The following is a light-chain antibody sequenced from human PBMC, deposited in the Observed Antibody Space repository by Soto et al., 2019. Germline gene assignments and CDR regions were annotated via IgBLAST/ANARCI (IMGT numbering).Light chain of an antibody. CDR3: QQYGSFPVT. CDR2: GAS. CDR1: QSVSSSY. Sequence: EIVLTQSPGTLSLSPGERATLSCRASQSVSSSYLAWYQQKPGQAPRLLIYGASSRATGIPGRFSGSGSGTDFTLTISRPEPEDFAVYYCQQYGSFPVTFGGGTKVEIK. V-gene: IGKV3-20*01. J-gene: IGKJ4*01.